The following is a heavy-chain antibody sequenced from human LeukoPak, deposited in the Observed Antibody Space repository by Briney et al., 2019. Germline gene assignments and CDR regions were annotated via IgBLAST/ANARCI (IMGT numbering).Heavy chain of an antibody. CDR1: GFTFSSYA. Sequence: GGSLRLSCAASGFTFSSYAMSWVRQAPGKGLEWVSLISWDGGSTYYADSVKGRFTISRDNSKNSLYLQMNSLRAEDTALYYCAKEMAAAGPMDVWGKGTTVTVSS. J-gene: IGHJ6*03. V-gene: IGHV3-43D*03. CDR2: ISWDGGST. CDR3: AKEMAAAGPMDV. D-gene: IGHD6-13*01.